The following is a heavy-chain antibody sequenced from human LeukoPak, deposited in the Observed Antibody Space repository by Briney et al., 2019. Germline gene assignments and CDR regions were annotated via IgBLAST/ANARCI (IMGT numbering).Heavy chain of an antibody. V-gene: IGHV1-69*13. CDR1: GGTFSSYA. J-gene: IGHJ6*03. CDR2: IIPIFGTA. D-gene: IGHD3-10*01. Sequence: GASVKVSCKASGGTFSSYAISWVRQAPGQGLEWMGGIIPIFGTANYAQKFQGRVTITADESTSTAYMELSSLRSEDTAVYYCARAHPSMVRGVIGAYYYYYMDVWGKGTTVTVFS. CDR3: ARAHPSMVRGVIGAYYYYYMDV.